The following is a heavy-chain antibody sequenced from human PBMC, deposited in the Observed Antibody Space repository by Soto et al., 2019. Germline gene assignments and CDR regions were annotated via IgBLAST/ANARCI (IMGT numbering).Heavy chain of an antibody. CDR1: GGSISSGGYY. D-gene: IGHD5-18*01. V-gene: IGHV4-31*03. CDR3: ARGSYDTAMGRGQFYYYYGMDV. CDR2: IYYSGST. J-gene: IGHJ6*02. Sequence: SETLSLTCTVSGGSISSGGYYWSWIRQHPGKGLEWIGYIYYSGSTYYNPSLKSRVTISVDTSKNQFSLKLSSVTAADTAVYYCARGSYDTAMGRGQFYYYYGMDVWGQGTTVTVSS.